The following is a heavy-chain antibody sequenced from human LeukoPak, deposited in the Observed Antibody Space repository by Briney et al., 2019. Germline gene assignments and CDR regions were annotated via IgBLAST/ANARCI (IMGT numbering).Heavy chain of an antibody. Sequence: ASVKVSCKASGYTFTSYAMHWVRQAPGQRLEWMGWINAGNGNTKYSQKFQGRVTITRDTSASTAYMELSSLRAEDTAVYYCAKLATRYAFDIWGQGTMVTVSS. CDR1: GYTFTSYA. D-gene: IGHD1-26*01. CDR2: INAGNGNT. J-gene: IGHJ3*02. CDR3: AKLATRYAFDI. V-gene: IGHV1-3*01.